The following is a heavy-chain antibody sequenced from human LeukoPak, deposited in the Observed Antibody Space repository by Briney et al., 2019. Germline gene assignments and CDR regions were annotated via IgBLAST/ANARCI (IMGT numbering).Heavy chain of an antibody. D-gene: IGHD6-13*01. CDR3: ARQFYSSSWYFDL. CDR2: INHSGST. V-gene: IGHV4-34*01. Sequence: SETLSLTCAAYGGSFSGYYWSWVRQPPGKGLEWIGEINHSGSTNYNPSLKSRVTISVDTSKNQFALKMSPVAAGDTAVYYCARQFYSSSWYFDLWGRGTLVTVSS. CDR1: GGSFSGYY. J-gene: IGHJ2*01.